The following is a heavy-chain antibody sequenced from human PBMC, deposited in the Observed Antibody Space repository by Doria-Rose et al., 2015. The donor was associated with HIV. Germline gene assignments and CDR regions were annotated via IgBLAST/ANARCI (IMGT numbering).Heavy chain of an antibody. CDR3: ARGTFYDSSGYYPYFDY. CDR1: GDSISTYY. Sequence: AQLLESGPGLVKPSETLSLTCSVSGDSISTYYWNWIRQPPGKGLEWIWDIYYSGSTNYNSSLKSRVTISVDTSKNQFSLKLSSVTAADTAVYYCARGTFYDSSGYYPYFDYWGQGTLVTVSS. CDR2: IYYSGST. D-gene: IGHD3-22*01. J-gene: IGHJ4*02. V-gene: IGHV4-59*01.